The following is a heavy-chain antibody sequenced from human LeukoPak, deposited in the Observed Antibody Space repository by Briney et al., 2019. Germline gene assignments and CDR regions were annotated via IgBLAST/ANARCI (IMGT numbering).Heavy chain of an antibody. Sequence: PSETLSLTCTVSGGSISSYYWSWIRQPPGKGLEWFGYIYYSGSTNYNPSLKSRVTISVDTSKNHFSLKVRSVTAADTAEYYCGTLGGRNTDWDYWGQGTLVTVSS. V-gene: IGHV4-59*08. CDR2: IYYSGST. CDR1: GGSISSYY. D-gene: IGHD2-15*01. CDR3: GTLGGRNTDWDY. J-gene: IGHJ4*02.